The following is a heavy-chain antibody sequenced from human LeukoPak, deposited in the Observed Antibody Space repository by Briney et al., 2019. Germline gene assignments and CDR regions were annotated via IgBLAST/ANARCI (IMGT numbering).Heavy chain of an antibody. CDR1: GFTFSNYW. J-gene: IGHJ4*02. CDR3: ARDVYGLGDY. D-gene: IGHD1-14*01. CDR2: INSDGSGP. V-gene: IGHV3-74*01. Sequence: GGSLRLSGVASGFTFSNYWMHWVRQAPEKGLMWVSKINSDGSGPDYADSVKGRFTISRDNAKNTLYLQMNSLRAEDTAVYYCARDVYGLGDYWGQGTLVTVSS.